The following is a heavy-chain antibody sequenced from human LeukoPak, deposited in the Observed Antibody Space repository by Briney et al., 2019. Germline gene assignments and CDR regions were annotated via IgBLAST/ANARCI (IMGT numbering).Heavy chain of an antibody. V-gene: IGHV3-23*01. D-gene: IGHD3-16*02. CDR3: AKRGPYDYVWGSYRSTNTYYFDY. J-gene: IGHJ4*02. CDR2: ISGSGGST. CDR1: GFTFSSYA. Sequence: GGSLRLSCAASGFTFSSYAMSWVRQAPGKGLEWVSAISGSGGSTYYADSVKGRFTISRDNSKNTLYLQMNSQRAEDTAVYYCAKRGPYDYVWGSYRSTNTYYFDYWGQGTLVTVSS.